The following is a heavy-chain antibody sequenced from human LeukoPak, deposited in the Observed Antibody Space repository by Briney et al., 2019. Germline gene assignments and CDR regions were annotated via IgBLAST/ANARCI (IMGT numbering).Heavy chain of an antibody. J-gene: IGHJ5*02. CDR1: GYTFTSYD. D-gene: IGHD1-1*01. V-gene: IGHV1-8*01. Sequence: GASVKVSCKASGYTFTSYDINWVRQATGQGLEWMGWMNPNSGNTGYAQKFQGRVTMTRNTSISTAYMELSSLRSEDTAVYYCARGHDDSNWFVPWGQGTLVTVSS. CDR2: MNPNSGNT. CDR3: ARGHDDSNWFVP.